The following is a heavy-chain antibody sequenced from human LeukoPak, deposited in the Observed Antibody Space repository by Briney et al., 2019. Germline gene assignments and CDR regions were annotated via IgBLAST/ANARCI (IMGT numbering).Heavy chain of an antibody. CDR3: ARGSQYRIIHFDA. CDR2: IYNGVST. CDR1: GGSTSGYY. V-gene: IGHV4-59*01. D-gene: IGHD5-12*01. J-gene: IGHJ4*02. Sequence: PSEPLSLTCTVSGGSTSGYYGTWIRQPPGKGLEWVGYIYNGVSTNYNPSLKSRLTISADTSKNQFSLKLSSVTAADTAVYFCARGSQYRIIHFDAWGQGTLVTVSS.